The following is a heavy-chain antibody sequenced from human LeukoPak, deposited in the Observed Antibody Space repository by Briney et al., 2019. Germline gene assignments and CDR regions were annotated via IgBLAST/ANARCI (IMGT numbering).Heavy chain of an antibody. Sequence: ASVKVSCKASGYTFTGYYMHWVRQAPGQGLEWMGRINPNSGGTNYAQKFQGRVTMTRDTSISTAYMELSRLRSDDTAVYYCARGKYSSSWYGVDYWGQGTLVTVSS. J-gene: IGHJ4*02. V-gene: IGHV1-2*02. CDR1: GYTFTGYY. D-gene: IGHD6-13*01. CDR3: ARGKYSSSWYGVDY. CDR2: INPNSGGT.